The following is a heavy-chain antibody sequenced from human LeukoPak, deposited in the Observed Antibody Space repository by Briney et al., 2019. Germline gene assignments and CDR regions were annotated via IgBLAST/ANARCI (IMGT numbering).Heavy chain of an antibody. CDR1: GFTFSGFG. CDR3: ARDGSGYEIDY. J-gene: IGHJ4*02. D-gene: IGHD5-12*01. Sequence: GGSLRLSCAASGFTFSGFGMHWVRQAPGKGLEWVAVIWYDGTNKYYADSVRGRFTISRDNSKNTLYLQMNSLRAEDTAVYYCARDGSGYEIDYWGQGTLVTVSS. CDR2: IWYDGTNK. V-gene: IGHV3-33*01.